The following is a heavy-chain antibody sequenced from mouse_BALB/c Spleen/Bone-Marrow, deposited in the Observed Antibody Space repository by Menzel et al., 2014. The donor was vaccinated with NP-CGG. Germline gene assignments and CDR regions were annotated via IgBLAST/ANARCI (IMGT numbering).Heavy chain of an antibody. CDR3: ARRGLRRGYYFDY. CDR2: ILPGSGST. CDR1: GYTFSSYW. J-gene: IGHJ2*01. V-gene: IGHV1-9*01. D-gene: IGHD2-4*01. Sequence: VKLVESGAELMKPGASVKISCKATGYTFSSYWIEWVKQRPGHGLEWIGEILPGSGSTNYNEKFKGKATFTADTSSNTAYMQLSSLTSEDSAVYYCARRGLRRGYYFDYWGQGTTLTVPS.